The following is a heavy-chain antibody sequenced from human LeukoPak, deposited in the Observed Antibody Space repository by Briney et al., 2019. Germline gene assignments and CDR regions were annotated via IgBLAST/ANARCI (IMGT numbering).Heavy chain of an antibody. CDR2: ISAYNGDT. J-gene: IGHJ4*02. V-gene: IGHV1-18*01. CDR3: ARDFSNTSGFKIVVDY. D-gene: IGHD5-12*01. CDR1: GFTFTNYG. Sequence: ASVKVSCKASGFTFTNYGISWVRQAPGQGLEWMGWISAYNGDTKYTQKFQARVTMTTDTSTSTAYMELRSLTSDDTAVYYCARDFSNTSGFKIVVDYWGQGTLVTVSS.